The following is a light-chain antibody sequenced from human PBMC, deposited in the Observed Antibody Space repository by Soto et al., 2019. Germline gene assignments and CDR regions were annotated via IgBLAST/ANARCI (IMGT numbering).Light chain of an antibody. V-gene: IGKV4-1*01. CDR2: WAS. Sequence: DIVMTQSPDSLAVSLGERATINCKSSQSVFYNSNNKNYLAWYRQRPGQPPKLLIYWASTRESGVPDRFSGSGSGTDFTLTISSLQAEDVAVYYCQQYYRTPLTFGGGTKVEI. CDR3: QQYYRTPLT. CDR1: QSVFYNSNNKNY. J-gene: IGKJ4*01.